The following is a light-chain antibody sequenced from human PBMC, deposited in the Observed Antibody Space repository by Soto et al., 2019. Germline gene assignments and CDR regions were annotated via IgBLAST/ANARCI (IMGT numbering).Light chain of an antibody. J-gene: IGLJ1*01. CDR2: DVS. CDR1: SNDVGGYDY. Sequence: QSVLTQPASVSGSPGQSITISCTGTSNDVGGYDYVSWYQQHPDKAPKLMIYDVSNRPSGVSSRFSGSKSGNTASLTISGLQAEDEADYYCSSYTTANTLNYVFGTGTKVTVL. V-gene: IGLV2-14*03. CDR3: SSYTTANTLNYV.